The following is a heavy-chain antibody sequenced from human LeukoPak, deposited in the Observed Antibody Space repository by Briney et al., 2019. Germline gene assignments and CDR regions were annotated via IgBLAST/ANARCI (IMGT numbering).Heavy chain of an antibody. Sequence: GGSLRLSCAASGFTFSGYSMNWIRQAPGKGLAWVSSISSRGTSTYYSDSVKGRFTVSRDNAKNSLYLQMNSLRAEDTAVYYCARDRSGSSLDWGQGTLVTVSS. J-gene: IGHJ4*02. D-gene: IGHD1-26*01. CDR3: ARDRSGSSLD. CDR1: GFTFSGYS. V-gene: IGHV3-21*01. CDR2: ISSRGTST.